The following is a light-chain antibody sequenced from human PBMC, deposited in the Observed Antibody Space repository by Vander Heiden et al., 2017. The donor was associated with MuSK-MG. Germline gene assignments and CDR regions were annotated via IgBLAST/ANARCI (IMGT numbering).Light chain of an antibody. V-gene: IGKV3-20*01. CDR2: GAS. J-gene: IGKJ4*01. Sequence: EIVLTQSPGTLSLSAGESATLSGRASQSVSSSYLAWYQQKPGQAPRLLIYGASSRATGIPDRFSGSGSGTDFTLTISRLEPEDFAVYYCQQYGSSLLTFGGGTKVEIK. CDR3: QQYGSSLLT. CDR1: QSVSSSY.